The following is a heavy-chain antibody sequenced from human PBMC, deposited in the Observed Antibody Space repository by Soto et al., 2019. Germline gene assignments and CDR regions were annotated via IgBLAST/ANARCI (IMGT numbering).Heavy chain of an antibody. J-gene: IGHJ6*02. D-gene: IGHD5-12*01. CDR2: IWYDGSNK. CDR1: GFTFSSYG. CDR3: AREEMATISPSDYYYGMDV. V-gene: IGHV3-33*01. Sequence: GGSLRLSCAASGFTFSSYGMHWVRQAPGKGLEWVAVIWYDGSNKYYADSVKGRFTISRDNSKNTLYLQMNSLRAEDTAVYYCAREEMATISPSDYYYGMDVWGQGTTVTVSS.